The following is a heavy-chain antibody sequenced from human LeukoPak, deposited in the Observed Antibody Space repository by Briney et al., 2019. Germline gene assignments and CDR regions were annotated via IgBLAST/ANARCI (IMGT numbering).Heavy chain of an antibody. CDR2: IYYSGST. CDR1: GGSISSYY. J-gene: IGHJ3*02. V-gene: IGHV4-59*01. CDR3: AREGHYYGSGSYYSDAFDI. D-gene: IGHD3-10*01. Sequence: SSETLSLTCTVSGGSISSYYLSWIRQPPGKGLEWIGYIYYSGSTNYNPSLKSRVTISVDTSKNQFSLKLSSVTAADTAVYYCAREGHYYGSGSYYSDAFDIWGQGTMVTVSS.